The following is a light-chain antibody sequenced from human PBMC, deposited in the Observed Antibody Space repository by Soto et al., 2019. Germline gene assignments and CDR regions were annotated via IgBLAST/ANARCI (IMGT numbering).Light chain of an antibody. CDR3: GSYTGSIYV. Sequence: QSVLTQPASVSGSPGQSITISCTGTSSDVGGYKFVSWYQQHPGKAPKLMIYEVSNRPPGVSSRFSGSKSGNPASLTISGLQAEDEADYYCGSYTGSIYVFGPGTKLTVL. CDR1: SSDVGGYKF. J-gene: IGLJ1*01. V-gene: IGLV2-14*01. CDR2: EVS.